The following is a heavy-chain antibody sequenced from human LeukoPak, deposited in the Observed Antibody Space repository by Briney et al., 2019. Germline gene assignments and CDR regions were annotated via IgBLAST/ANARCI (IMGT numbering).Heavy chain of an antibody. D-gene: IGHD6-19*01. CDR1: GYTFTSYG. CDR2: ISAYNGNT. V-gene: IGHV1-18*01. Sequence: ASVKVSCKASGYTFTSYGISWVRQAPGQGLEWMGWISAYNGNTNYALKLQGRVTMTTDTSTSTAYMELRSLRSDDTAVYYCARTGYSSGWYFGMDVWGQGTTVTVSS. J-gene: IGHJ6*02. CDR3: ARTGYSSGWYFGMDV.